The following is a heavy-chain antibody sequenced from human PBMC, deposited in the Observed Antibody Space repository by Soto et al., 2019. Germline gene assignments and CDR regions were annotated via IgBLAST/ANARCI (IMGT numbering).Heavy chain of an antibody. CDR3: ETKAYSTNGLCFPVGWFHP. CDR1: GGSVSSSDSY. CDR2: IYHSGTT. D-gene: IGHD2-8*01. V-gene: IGHV4-31*03. J-gene: IGHJ5*02. Sequence: PSETLSLTCTVSGGSVSSSDSYWGWIRQRPGKGLEWIGYIYHSGTTYYNPSLKSRVTMSVDKSTKHCSFRLNSVTAAITVVYYCETKAYSTNGLCFPVGWFHPWGEETLDKVFS.